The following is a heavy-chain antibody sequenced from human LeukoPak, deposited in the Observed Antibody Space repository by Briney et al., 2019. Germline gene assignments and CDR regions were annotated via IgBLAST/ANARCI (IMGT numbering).Heavy chain of an antibody. V-gene: IGHV5-51*01. J-gene: IGHJ4*02. CDR2: IYPGDSDI. CDR3: SKHLNRWQKPDYFDY. Sequence: HGESLKISCKGSGYSFTSYWIGWVRQMPGKGLEWMGIIYPGDSDIRYSPSFQGQVTISADKSISTAYLQWSSLKASDTAMYYCSKHLNRWQKPDYFDYWGRETLVTVAS. CDR1: GYSFTSYW. D-gene: IGHD4-23*01.